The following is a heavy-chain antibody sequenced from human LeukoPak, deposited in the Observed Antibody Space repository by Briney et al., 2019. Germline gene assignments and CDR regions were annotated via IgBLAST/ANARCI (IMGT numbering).Heavy chain of an antibody. J-gene: IGHJ5*02. CDR1: GGTFSSYA. CDR2: IIPIFGIA. D-gene: IGHD6-19*01. CDR3: ARDFGGHRSSGCYLWFDP. V-gene: IGHV1-69*04. Sequence: SVKVSCKASGGTFSSYAISWVRQAPGQGLEWMGRIIPIFGIANYAQKFQGRVTITADKSTSTAYMELSSLRSEDTAVYYCARDFGGHRSSGCYLWFDPWGQGTLVTVSS.